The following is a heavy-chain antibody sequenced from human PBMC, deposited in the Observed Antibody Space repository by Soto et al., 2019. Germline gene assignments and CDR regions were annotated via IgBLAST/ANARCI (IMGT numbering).Heavy chain of an antibody. J-gene: IGHJ6*02. CDR2: ISYDGNTK. CDR3: ARDLGGSPRIGVDV. CDR1: GFTFSIYS. Sequence: SLRLSCASSGFTFSIYSINLFRQDPGKGLEWVAVISYDGNTKYYTDSVKGRCTISRDYSKNTLYLQMNSLRAEDTAVYYSARDLGGSPRIGVDVWGQGTTVTVSS. V-gene: IGHV3-30*03. D-gene: IGHD1-26*01.